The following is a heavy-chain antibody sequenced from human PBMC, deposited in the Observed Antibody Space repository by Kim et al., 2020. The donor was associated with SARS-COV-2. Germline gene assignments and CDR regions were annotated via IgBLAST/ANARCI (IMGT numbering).Heavy chain of an antibody. Sequence: ASVKVSCKASGYTFTSYGISWVRQAPGQGLEWMGWISAYNGNTNYAQKLQGRVTMTTDTSTSTAYMELRSLRSDDTAVYYCARSGFLAVADPGWFDPWGQGTLVTVSS. D-gene: IGHD6-19*01. J-gene: IGHJ5*02. CDR2: ISAYNGNT. CDR3: ARSGFLAVADPGWFDP. CDR1: GYTFTSYG. V-gene: IGHV1-18*01.